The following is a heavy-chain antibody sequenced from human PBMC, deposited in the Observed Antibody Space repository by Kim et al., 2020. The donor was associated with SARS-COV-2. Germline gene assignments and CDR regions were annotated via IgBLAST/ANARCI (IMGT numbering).Heavy chain of an antibody. CDR2: VYSNGNT. V-gene: IGHV4-59*12. J-gene: IGHJ5*02. CDR1: GDSIRTYY. CDR3: AREGKIGFYNWFDP. Sequence: SETLSLTCTVSGDSIRTYYWSWIRQSPGKGLEWIGYVYSNGNTNYNPSLRSRLTISVDTSKNQVSLRLTSVTTADTAVYYCAREGKIGFYNWFDPWGQGTLVTVSS. D-gene: IGHD6-25*01.